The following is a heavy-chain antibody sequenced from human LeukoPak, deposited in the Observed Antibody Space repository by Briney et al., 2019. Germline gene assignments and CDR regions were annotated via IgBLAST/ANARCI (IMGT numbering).Heavy chain of an antibody. J-gene: IGHJ3*02. CDR3: ARDNYYDSSVPDYASDI. D-gene: IGHD3-22*01. CDR1: GYTFTSYY. Sequence: ASVKVSCKASGYTFTSYYMHWVRQAPGQGLEWMGIINPSGGSTSYAQKFQGRVTMTRDTSTSTVYMELSSLRSEDTAVYYCARDNYYDSSVPDYASDIWGQGTMVTVSS. V-gene: IGHV1-46*01. CDR2: INPSGGST.